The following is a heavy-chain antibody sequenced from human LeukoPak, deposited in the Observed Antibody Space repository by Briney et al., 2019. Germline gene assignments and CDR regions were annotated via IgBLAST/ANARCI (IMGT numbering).Heavy chain of an antibody. Sequence: ASVKVSCKASGYTFTGYDMHWVRQAPGQGLEWMGWINPNSGGTKYAQSFQGRVTMTGDTSISTAYMELSNLRYDDTAVYYCATTFVAGPTYFDYWGQGTLVTVSS. CDR2: INPNSGGT. CDR1: GYTFTGYD. CDR3: ATTFVAGPTYFDY. D-gene: IGHD3-3*01. J-gene: IGHJ4*02. V-gene: IGHV1-2*02.